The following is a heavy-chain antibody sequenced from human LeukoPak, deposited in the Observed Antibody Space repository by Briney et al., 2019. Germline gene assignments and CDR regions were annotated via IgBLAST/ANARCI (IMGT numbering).Heavy chain of an antibody. Sequence: SETLSLTCAVYGGSFSGYYWSWIRQPPGKGLEWIGEINHSGSTNYNPSLKSRVTISVDTSKNQFSLKLSSVTAADTAVYYCVRHRIGSGWWGLYYYYMDVWGKGTTVTISS. V-gene: IGHV4-34*01. D-gene: IGHD6-19*01. CDR2: INHSGST. CDR1: GGSFSGYY. CDR3: VRHRIGSGWWGLYYYYMDV. J-gene: IGHJ6*03.